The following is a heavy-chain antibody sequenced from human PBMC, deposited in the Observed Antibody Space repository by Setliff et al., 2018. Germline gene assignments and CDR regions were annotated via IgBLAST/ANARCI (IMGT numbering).Heavy chain of an antibody. Sequence: ASVKVSCKASGYTFNGYYMHWVRQAPGQGLEWMGWVNPNSGGTNYAQQFQGRVTMTRDTSISTVYMELSRLRSDDTAIYYCASPSDSGDYFYYYYMDVWGKGTTVTVSS. D-gene: IGHD3-22*01. CDR3: ASPSDSGDYFYYYYMDV. CDR1: GYTFNGYY. J-gene: IGHJ6*03. CDR2: VNPNSGGT. V-gene: IGHV1-2*02.